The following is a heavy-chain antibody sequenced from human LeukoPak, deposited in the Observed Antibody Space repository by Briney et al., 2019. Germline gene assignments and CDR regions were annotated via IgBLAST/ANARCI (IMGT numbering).Heavy chain of an antibody. J-gene: IGHJ4*02. D-gene: IGHD1-26*01. CDR2: ISGYNGNT. Sequence: ASVKVSCKASSYTFTRYGISWVRQAPGQGLEWMGWISGYNGNTNYAQKFQGRVSMTADTSTSTAYMELRSLRSDDTAVYYCARSGRGTYYYFDLWGQGTLVTVSS. CDR3: ARSGRGTYYYFDL. CDR1: SYTFTRYG. V-gene: IGHV1-18*01.